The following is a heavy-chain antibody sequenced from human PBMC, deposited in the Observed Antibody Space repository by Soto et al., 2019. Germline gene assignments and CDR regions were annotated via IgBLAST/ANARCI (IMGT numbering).Heavy chain of an antibody. V-gene: IGHV1-69*02. D-gene: IGHD2-2*01. CDR2: IIPILGIA. CDR3: ARVEYCSSTSCYLTAFDI. J-gene: IGHJ3*02. Sequence: QVQLVQSGAEVKKPGSSVKVSCKASGGTFSSYTISWVRQAPGQGLEWMGRIIPILGIANYAQKFQGRVTITADKSTSTAYMELSSLRSEDTAVYYWARVEYCSSTSCYLTAFDIWGQGTMVTVSS. CDR1: GGTFSSYT.